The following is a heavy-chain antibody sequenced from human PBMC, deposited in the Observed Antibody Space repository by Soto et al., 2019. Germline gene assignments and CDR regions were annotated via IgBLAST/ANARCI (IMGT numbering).Heavy chain of an antibody. V-gene: IGHV4-39*01. J-gene: IGHJ5*02. Sequence: SETLSLTCTVSGGSISSSSYYWGWIRQPPGRGLEWIGSIYYSGSTYYNPSPKSRVTISVDTSKNQFSLKLSSVTAADTAVYYCARVGPGKLWFGNHWGQGTLVTVSS. CDR3: ARVGPGKLWFGNH. CDR1: GGSISSSSYY. CDR2: IYYSGST. D-gene: IGHD3-10*01.